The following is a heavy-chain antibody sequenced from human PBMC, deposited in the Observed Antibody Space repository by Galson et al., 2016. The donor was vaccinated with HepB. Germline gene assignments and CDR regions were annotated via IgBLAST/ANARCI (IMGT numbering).Heavy chain of an antibody. D-gene: IGHD1-1*01. CDR2: MTSTNYG. CDR1: GFTLSSYN. J-gene: IGHJ4*02. V-gene: IGHV3-21*01. CDR3: ARGLPSERGTTPHDY. Sequence: SLRLSCAASGFTLSSYNMNWVRQAPGKGLEWVSSMTSTNYGYYADSVRGRFTISRDNAKNSLYLQMNSLRAEDTAVYYCARGLPSERGTTPHDYWGQGTLVTVSS.